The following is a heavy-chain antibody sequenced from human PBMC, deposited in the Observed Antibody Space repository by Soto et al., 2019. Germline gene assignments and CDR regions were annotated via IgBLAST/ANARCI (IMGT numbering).Heavy chain of an antibody. J-gene: IGHJ6*02. CDR2: IIPIFGTA. CDR3: ARGRDIVVVVGYYDVMDV. Sequence: SVKVSCKASGGTFSSYAISWVRQAPGQGLEWMGGIIPIFGTANYAQKFQGRVTITADESTSTAYMELSSLRSEDTAVYYCARGRDIVVVVGYYDVMDVGGQGTPVADSS. V-gene: IGHV1-69*13. CDR1: GGTFSSYA. D-gene: IGHD2-2*01.